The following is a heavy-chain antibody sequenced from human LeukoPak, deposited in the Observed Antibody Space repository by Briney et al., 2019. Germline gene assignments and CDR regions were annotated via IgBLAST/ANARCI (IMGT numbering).Heavy chain of an antibody. CDR2: IKQDGSEK. J-gene: IGHJ5*02. Sequence: PGGSLRLSCAVSGFTFSSYWMTWVRQAPGKGLEWVAKIKQDGSEKYYVDSVKGRFTISRDNARNSVYLQMNSLGAEDTAVYYCARYSYGSGTGFDPWGQGTLVTVSS. V-gene: IGHV3-7*05. CDR3: ARYSYGSGTGFDP. CDR1: GFTFSSYW. D-gene: IGHD3-10*01.